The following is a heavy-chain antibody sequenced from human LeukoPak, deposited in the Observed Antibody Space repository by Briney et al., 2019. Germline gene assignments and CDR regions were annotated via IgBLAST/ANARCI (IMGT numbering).Heavy chain of an antibody. D-gene: IGHD3-16*01. J-gene: IGHJ4*02. Sequence: GGSLRLSCTASGFTFSNNGMHWVRQAPGKGLEWVAVIWYDGSNKYYADSVKGRFTISRDNSKNTLSLQMNSRRAEDTAVHYCARDYGDYFDYWGQGTLVTVSS. CDR1: GFTFSNNG. V-gene: IGHV3-33*01. CDR2: IWYDGSNK. CDR3: ARDYGDYFDY.